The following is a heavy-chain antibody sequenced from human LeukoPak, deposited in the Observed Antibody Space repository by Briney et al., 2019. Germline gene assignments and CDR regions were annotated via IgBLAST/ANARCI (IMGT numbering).Heavy chain of an antibody. D-gene: IGHD2-21*02. CDR3: ASSTTPYCGGDCPLDY. CDR1: GFTFSSNY. Sequence: GGSLRLSCAASGFTFSSNYMSWVRQAPGKGLEWVSVIYSGGSTYYADSVTGRFTISRDNSKNTLYLQMNSLRAEDTAVYYCASSTTPYCGGDCPLDYWGQGTLVTVSS. J-gene: IGHJ4*02. CDR2: IYSGGST. V-gene: IGHV3-66*02.